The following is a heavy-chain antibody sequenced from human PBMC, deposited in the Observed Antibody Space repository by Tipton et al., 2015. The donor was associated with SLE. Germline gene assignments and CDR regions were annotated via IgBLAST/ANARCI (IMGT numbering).Heavy chain of an antibody. CDR2: IYSGGST. V-gene: IGHV3-53*04. CDR3: ASFLYRDQIGNAFDI. CDR1: GFTVSRNY. J-gene: IGHJ3*02. D-gene: IGHD5-24*01. Sequence: VQLVQSGGGLVQPGGSLRLSCAASGFTVSRNYMSWVRQAPGKGLEWVSVIYSGGSTYYADSVKGRFTISRHNSKNTLYLQMNSLRAEDTAVYYCASFLYRDQIGNAFDIWGQGTMVTVSS.